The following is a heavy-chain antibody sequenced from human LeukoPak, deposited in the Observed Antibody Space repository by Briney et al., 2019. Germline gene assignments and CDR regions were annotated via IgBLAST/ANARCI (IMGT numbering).Heavy chain of an antibody. CDR3: ARARLDDAFDI. CDR2: ISSSSSTI. D-gene: IGHD1-1*01. V-gene: IGHV3-48*01. CDR1: EFTFSSYS. Sequence: GGSLRLSCAASEFTFSSYSMNWVRQAPGKGLEWVSYISSSSSTIYYADSVKGRFTISRDNAKNSLYLQMNSLRAEDTAVYYCARARLDDAFDIWGQGTMVTVSS. J-gene: IGHJ3*02.